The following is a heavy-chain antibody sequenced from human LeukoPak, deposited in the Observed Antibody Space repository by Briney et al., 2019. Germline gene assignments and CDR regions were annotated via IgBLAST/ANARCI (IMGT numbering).Heavy chain of an antibody. CDR1: GGSISSGTYY. V-gene: IGHV4-39*07. CDR3: ARDAPGDYVIY. D-gene: IGHD4-17*01. CDR2: INHSGST. J-gene: IGHJ4*02. Sequence: SETLSLTCTVSGGSISSGTYYWSWIRQPPGKGLEWIGEINHSGSTNYNPSLKSRVTISVDTSKNQFSLKLSSVTAADTAVYYCARDAPGDYVIYWGQGTLVTVSS.